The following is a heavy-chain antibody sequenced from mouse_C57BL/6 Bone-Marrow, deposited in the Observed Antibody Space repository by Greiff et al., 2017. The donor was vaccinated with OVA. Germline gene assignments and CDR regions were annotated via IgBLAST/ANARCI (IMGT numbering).Heavy chain of an antibody. CDR2: IYPGDGDT. CDR3: ARRSDYYGSSYEYFDV. Sequence: QVQLKESGPELVKPGASVKISCKASGYAFSSSWMNWVKQRPGKGLEWIGRIYPGDGDTNYNGKFKGKATLTADKSSSTAYMQLSSLTSEDSAVYFCARRSDYYGSSYEYFDVWGTGTTVTVSS. J-gene: IGHJ1*03. V-gene: IGHV1-82*01. CDR1: GYAFSSSW. D-gene: IGHD1-1*01.